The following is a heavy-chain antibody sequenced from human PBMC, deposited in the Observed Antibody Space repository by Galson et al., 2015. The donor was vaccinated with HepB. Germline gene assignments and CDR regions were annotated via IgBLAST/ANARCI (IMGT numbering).Heavy chain of an antibody. CDR3: ARHDYYYYGMDV. V-gene: IGHV4-39*01. J-gene: IGHJ6*02. CDR1: GGSISSSSYY. Sequence: ETLSLTCTVSGGSISSSSYYWGWIRQPPGKGLEWIGSIYYSGSTYYNPSLKGRVTISVDTSKNQFSLKLSSVTAADTAVYYCARHDYYYYGMDVWGQGTTVTVSS. CDR2: IYYSGST.